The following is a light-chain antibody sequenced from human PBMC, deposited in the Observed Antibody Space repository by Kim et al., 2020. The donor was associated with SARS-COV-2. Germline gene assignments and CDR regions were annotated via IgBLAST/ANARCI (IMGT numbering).Light chain of an antibody. V-gene: IGKV1-8*01. J-gene: IGKJ2*01. CDR2: AAS. Sequence: STSTGDRVPSTCRACQGICSYLAWYQQKPGKAPKLLIYAASTVQSGVPSRFSGSGSGTDFTLPLRCLQSEDLATFHCQLYYSYPRIFGKGTKLEI. CDR3: QLYYSYPRI. CDR1: QGICSY.